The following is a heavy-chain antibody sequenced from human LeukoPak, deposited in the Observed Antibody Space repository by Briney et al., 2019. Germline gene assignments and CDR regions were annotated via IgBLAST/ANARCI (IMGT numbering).Heavy chain of an antibody. Sequence: SETLSLTCTVSGGSISSSSYYWGWIRQPPGKGLGWIGSIYYSGSTYYNPSLKSRVTISVDTSKNQFSLKLSSVTAADTAVYYCASIPISSRYYFDYWGQGTLVTVSS. J-gene: IGHJ4*02. D-gene: IGHD2-2*02. CDR3: ASIPISSRYYFDY. CDR2: IYYSGST. V-gene: IGHV4-39*01. CDR1: GGSISSSSYY.